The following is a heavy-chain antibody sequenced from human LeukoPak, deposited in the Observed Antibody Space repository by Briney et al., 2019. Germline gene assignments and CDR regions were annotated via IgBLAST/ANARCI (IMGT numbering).Heavy chain of an antibody. Sequence: GGSLRLSCAASGFTFSDYYMSWIRQAPGKGLEWVSYISSSGSTIYYADSVKGRFTISRDNAKNSLYLQMNSLRAEDTAVYYCARESTSCYSVFSCAFDIWGQGTMVTVSS. V-gene: IGHV3-11*01. D-gene: IGHD2-2*02. CDR2: ISSSGSTI. CDR1: GFTFSDYY. J-gene: IGHJ3*02. CDR3: ARESTSCYSVFSCAFDI.